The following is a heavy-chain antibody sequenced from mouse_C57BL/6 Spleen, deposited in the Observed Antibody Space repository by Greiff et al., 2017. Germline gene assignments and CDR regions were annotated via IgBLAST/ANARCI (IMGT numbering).Heavy chain of an antibody. Sequence: VQLQQSGPVLVKPGASVKMSCKASGYTFTDYYMNWVQQSHGKSLEWIGVINPYNGGTSYNQKFKGKATLTVDTSSSAAYRELNSLTSEDAAVYCCARRGSGGIDCCARDYWGQGTSVTVSS. CDR1: GYTFTDYY. J-gene: IGHJ4*01. CDR2: INPYNGGT. CDR3: ARRGSGGIDCCARDY. V-gene: IGHV1-19*01.